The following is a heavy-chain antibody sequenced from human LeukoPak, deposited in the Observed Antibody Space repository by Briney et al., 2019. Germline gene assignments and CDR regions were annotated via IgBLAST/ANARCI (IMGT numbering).Heavy chain of an antibody. CDR1: GFTFSSYW. CDR3: AREGRYDILTGFKDY. CDR2: IKQDGSEK. Sequence: GGSLRLSCAASGFTFSSYWMSWVRQAPGKGLEWVVNIKQDGSEKYYVDSVKGRFTISRDNAKNSLYLQMNSLRAEDTAVYYCAREGRYDILTGFKDYWGQGTLVTVSS. J-gene: IGHJ4*02. V-gene: IGHV3-7*01. D-gene: IGHD3-9*01.